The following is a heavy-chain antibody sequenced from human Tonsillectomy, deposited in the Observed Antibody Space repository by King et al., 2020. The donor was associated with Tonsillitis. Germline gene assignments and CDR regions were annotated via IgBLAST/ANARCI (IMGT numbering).Heavy chain of an antibody. CDR3: ANIGTNDFWSGYYLDY. CDR1: GYTFTGYY. D-gene: IGHD3-3*01. Sequence: QLVQSGAEVKKPGASVKVSCKASGYTFTGYYMHWVRQAPGQGLEWMGWINPNSGGTNYAQKFQGRVTMTRDTSISTAYMELSRLRSDDTAVYYCANIGTNDFWSGYYLDYWGQGTLVTVSS. J-gene: IGHJ4*02. V-gene: IGHV1-2*02. CDR2: INPNSGGT.